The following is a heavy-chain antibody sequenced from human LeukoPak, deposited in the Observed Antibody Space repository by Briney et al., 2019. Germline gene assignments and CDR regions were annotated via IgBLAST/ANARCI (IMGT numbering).Heavy chain of an antibody. D-gene: IGHD6-13*01. CDR3: ARSREQQLPDY. CDR2: IYYSGST. Sequence: SETLSLTCTVSGGSISSYYWSWIRQPPGKGLEWIGYIYYSGSTNYNPSLKSRVTISVDTSKNQFSLKLSSVTAADTAVYYCARSREQQLPDYWGQGTLVTVSS. J-gene: IGHJ4*02. V-gene: IGHV4-59*01. CDR1: GGSISSYY.